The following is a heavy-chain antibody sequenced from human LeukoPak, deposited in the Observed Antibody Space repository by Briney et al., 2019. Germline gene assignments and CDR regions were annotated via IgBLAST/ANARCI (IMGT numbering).Heavy chain of an antibody. V-gene: IGHV4-59*08. CDR2: IYYSGST. J-gene: IGHJ4*02. CDR3: ARLADTAKDY. CDR1: GGSISSYY. D-gene: IGHD5-18*01. Sequence: SETLSLTCTVSGGSISSYYWSWIRQPPGKGLEWIGYIYYSGSTNYNPSLKSRVTISVDTSKNQFSLKLSSVTAADTAVYYCARLADTAKDYWGQGTQVTVSS.